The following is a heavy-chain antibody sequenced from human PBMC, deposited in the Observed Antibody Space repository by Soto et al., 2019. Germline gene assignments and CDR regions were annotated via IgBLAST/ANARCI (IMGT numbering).Heavy chain of an antibody. CDR3: TPLGLGTVRYYSSGIDV. V-gene: IGHV3-15*01. J-gene: IGHJ6*02. D-gene: IGHD1-1*01. Sequence: GGSLRLSCAASGFTFSNAWMSWVRQAPGKGLEWVGRIKSKTDGGTTDYAAPVKGRFTISRDDSKNTLYLQMNSLQTEDTAVNYCTPLGLGTVRYYSSGIDVWSQGTTDAVSS. CDR2: IKSKTDGGTT. CDR1: GFTFSNAW.